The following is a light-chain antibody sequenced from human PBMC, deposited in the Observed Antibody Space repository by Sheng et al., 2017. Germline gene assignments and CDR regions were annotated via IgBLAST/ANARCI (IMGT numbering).Light chain of an antibody. V-gene: IGLV3-21*01. CDR2: DDT. Sequence: SFVLTQPPAVSLAPGKTARISCGGDNIGCKSVHWYQQKPGQAPVLVLYDDTDRPSGIPVRISGSTSGDTATLTIDRVEAGDEADYYCQVWDSSSDHLVVFGGGTKLTVL. J-gene: IGLJ2*01. CDR3: QVWDSSSDHLVV. CDR1: NIGCKS.